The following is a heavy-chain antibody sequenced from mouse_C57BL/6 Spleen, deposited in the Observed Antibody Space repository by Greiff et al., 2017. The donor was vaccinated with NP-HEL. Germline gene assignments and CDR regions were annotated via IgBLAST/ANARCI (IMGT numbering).Heavy chain of an antibody. D-gene: IGHD2-1*01. CDR2: IYPGDGDT. CDR1: GYAFSSSW. V-gene: IGHV1-82*01. Sequence: VKLQESGPELVKPGASVKISCKASGYAFSSSWMNWVKQRPGKGLEWIGRIYPGDGDTNYNGKFKGKATLTADKSSSTAYMQLSSLTSEDSAVYFCARGGNLLFDYWGQGTTLTVSP. CDR3: ARGGNLLFDY. J-gene: IGHJ2*01.